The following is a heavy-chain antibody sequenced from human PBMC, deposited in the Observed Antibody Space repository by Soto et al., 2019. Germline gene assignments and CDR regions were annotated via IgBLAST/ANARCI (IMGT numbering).Heavy chain of an antibody. CDR3: AKGFSSGWYVDS. Sequence: QVQLQESGPGLVQPSGTLSLTCSVSGGSVSSGAYYWSWIRQPPGNTLEWIGFILSGGGTSTNPSLRSRLSISVDTSRNQFSLRLTSVTASDTGVYFCAKGFSSGWYVDSWGRGTLVTVSS. CDR2: ILSGGGT. J-gene: IGHJ4*02. D-gene: IGHD6-19*01. CDR1: GGSVSSGAYY. V-gene: IGHV4-61*08.